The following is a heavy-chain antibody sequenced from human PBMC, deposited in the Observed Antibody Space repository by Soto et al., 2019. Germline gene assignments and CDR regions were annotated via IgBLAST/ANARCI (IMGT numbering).Heavy chain of an antibody. CDR3: ARDGVGRYCSGGSCHSHPFAGRYMDV. CDR1: GGSISSYY. CDR2: IYYSGST. D-gene: IGHD2-15*01. Sequence: PSETLSLTCTVSGGSISSYYWSWIRQPPGKGLEWIGYIYYSGSTNYNPSLKSRVTISVDTSKNQFSLKLSSVTAVDTAVYYCARDGVGRYCSGGSCHSHPFAGRYMDVWGKGTTVTVSS. V-gene: IGHV4-59*01. J-gene: IGHJ6*03.